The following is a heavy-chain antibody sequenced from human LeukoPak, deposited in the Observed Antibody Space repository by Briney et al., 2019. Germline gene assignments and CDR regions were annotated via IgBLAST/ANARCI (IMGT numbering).Heavy chain of an antibody. V-gene: IGHV4-31*03. J-gene: IGHJ6*02. CDR1: GGSISSGGNH. CDR3: ARGRTRYYYYGMDV. D-gene: IGHD1-14*01. Sequence: PSETLSLTCTVSGGSISSGGNHWSWIRQHPGKGLEWIGYIYYSGSTYYNPSLKSRVTISVDTSKNQFSLKLSSVTAADTAVYYCARGRTRYYYYGMDVWGQGTTVTVSS. CDR2: IYYSGST.